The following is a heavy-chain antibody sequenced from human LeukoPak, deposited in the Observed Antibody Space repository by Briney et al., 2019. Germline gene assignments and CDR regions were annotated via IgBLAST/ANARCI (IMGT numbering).Heavy chain of an antibody. Sequence: SETLSLTCAVYGRSFSGYYWSWIRQPPGKGLEWIGEINHSGSTNYNPSLKSRVTISVDTSKNQFSLKLSSVTAADTAVYYCAREGQRRVPLGSAFDPWGQGTLVTVSS. J-gene: IGHJ5*02. CDR3: AREGQRRVPLGSAFDP. D-gene: IGHD3-10*01. CDR2: INHSGST. CDR1: GRSFSGYY. V-gene: IGHV4-34*01.